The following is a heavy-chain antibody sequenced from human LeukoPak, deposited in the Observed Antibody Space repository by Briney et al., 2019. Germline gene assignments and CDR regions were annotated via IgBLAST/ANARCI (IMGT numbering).Heavy chain of an antibody. Sequence: ASVKVSCKASGGTFSSYAISWVRQAPGQGLEWMGRIIPIFGTANYAQKFQGRATITTDESTSTAYMELSSLRSEDTAVYYCARDFYSMGYYYMDVWGKGTTVTVSS. CDR1: GGTFSSYA. J-gene: IGHJ6*03. D-gene: IGHD4-11*01. V-gene: IGHV1-69*05. CDR2: IIPIFGTA. CDR3: ARDFYSMGYYYMDV.